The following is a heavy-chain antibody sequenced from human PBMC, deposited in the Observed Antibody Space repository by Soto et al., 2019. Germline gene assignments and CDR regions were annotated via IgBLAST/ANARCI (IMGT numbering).Heavy chain of an antibody. V-gene: IGHV1-18*01. Sequence: QVHLVQSGAEVKKPGASVKVSCKASGYTFTSYGITWVRQAPGQGLEWMGWISAHNGNTDYAQKLQGRVIVTRDTSTSPAYMELRSLRSDDTAVDYCARGRYGDYWGQGAVVTVSS. CDR1: GYTFTSYG. CDR3: ARGRYGDY. J-gene: IGHJ4*02. CDR2: ISAHNGNT. D-gene: IGHD1-1*01.